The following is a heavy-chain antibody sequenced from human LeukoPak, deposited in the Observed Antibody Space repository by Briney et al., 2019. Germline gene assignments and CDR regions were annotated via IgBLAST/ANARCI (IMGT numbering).Heavy chain of an antibody. V-gene: IGHV4-34*01. J-gene: IGHJ3*02. D-gene: IGHD2-21*02. Sequence: SETLSLTCAVYGGSFSGYYWSWIRQPPGKGLEWIGEINHSGSTNYNPSLKSRVTISVDTSKNQFSLKLSSVTAADTAVYYCARGRVHIVVVTAIWDAFDIWGQGTMVTVSS. CDR3: ARGRVHIVVVTAIWDAFDI. CDR2: INHSGST. CDR1: GGSFSGYY.